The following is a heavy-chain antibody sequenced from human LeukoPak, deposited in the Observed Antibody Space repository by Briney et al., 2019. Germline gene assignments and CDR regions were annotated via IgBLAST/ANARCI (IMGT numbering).Heavy chain of an antibody. CDR2: ISASGRTT. V-gene: IGHV3-23*01. D-gene: IGHD2-15*01. J-gene: IGHJ4*02. CDR3: AKLCSGGSCYWNY. CDR1: CA. Sequence: CAMSWVRQAPGKGLEWVSHISASGRTTDYADSVKGRFTISRDNSKNTVYLQMNSLRAEDTAVYYCAKLCSGGSCYWNYWGQGTLVTASS.